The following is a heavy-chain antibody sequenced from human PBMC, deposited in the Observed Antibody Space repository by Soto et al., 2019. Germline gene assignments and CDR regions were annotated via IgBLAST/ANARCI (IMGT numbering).Heavy chain of an antibody. Sequence: QVQLQESGPGLVKPSQTLSLTCTVSGDSISSGGYYWSWIRQHPGKGLEWIGYIYYSGSTYYNPSLMSRVTISVDTSKNQFSLKLSSVTAADTAVYYCAREPLVMVAATGDWFDPWGQGTLVTVSS. CDR3: AREPLVMVAATGDWFDP. D-gene: IGHD2-15*01. J-gene: IGHJ5*02. CDR2: IYYSGST. V-gene: IGHV4-31*03. CDR1: GDSISSGGYY.